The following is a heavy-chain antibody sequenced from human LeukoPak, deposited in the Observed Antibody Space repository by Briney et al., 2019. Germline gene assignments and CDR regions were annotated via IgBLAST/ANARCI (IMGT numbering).Heavy chain of an antibody. J-gene: IGHJ6*03. CDR3: ARVLRYCSGGNCYSGGLGYMDV. D-gene: IGHD2-15*01. Sequence: GGSLRLSCAASGFTFSSYGMSWVRQAPGKGLEWVSAISGSGGSTYYADSVKGRFTISRDNSKNTLYLQTNSLRAEDTAVYYCARVLRYCSGGNCYSGGLGYMDVWGKGTTVTISS. CDR1: GFTFSSYG. CDR2: ISGSGGST. V-gene: IGHV3-23*01.